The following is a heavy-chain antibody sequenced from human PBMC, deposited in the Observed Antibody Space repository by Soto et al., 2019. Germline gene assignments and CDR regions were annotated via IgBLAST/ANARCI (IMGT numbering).Heavy chain of an antibody. Sequence: QLQLQESGPGLVKPSETLSLTCTVSGDSISSSSNHWGWIRQPPGKGLEWIGNIYYSENTYYNPSLKSRVTISVDTSKNQFSLRLTSVTAADTAVYYCATHPPYGPLDYWGQGTLLTVSS. CDR1: GDSISSSSNH. V-gene: IGHV4-39*01. J-gene: IGHJ4*02. D-gene: IGHD4-17*01. CDR2: IYYSENT. CDR3: ATHPPYGPLDY.